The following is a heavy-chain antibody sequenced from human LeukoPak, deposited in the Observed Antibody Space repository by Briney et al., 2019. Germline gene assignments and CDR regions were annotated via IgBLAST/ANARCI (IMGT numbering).Heavy chain of an antibody. CDR2: LSYDGGTTK. D-gene: IGHD6-13*01. J-gene: IGHJ4*02. Sequence: GRSLRLSCAASGFNFSSYAMHWVRQAPGKGLEWVAVLSYDGGTTKYYADSVKGRFTISRDNSKNTLYLQMSSLRPEDRAVYYCARVGGLSSSFLGYYFDYWGQGTLVTVSS. V-gene: IGHV3-30*04. CDR3: ARVGGLSSSFLGYYFDY. CDR1: GFNFSSYA.